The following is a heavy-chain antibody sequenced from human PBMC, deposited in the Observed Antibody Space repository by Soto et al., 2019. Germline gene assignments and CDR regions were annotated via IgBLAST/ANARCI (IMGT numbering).Heavy chain of an antibody. CDR1: GGSFSGYY. J-gene: IGHJ4*02. D-gene: IGHD3-22*01. CDR3: AGGRNTMIKRGPEFDY. V-gene: IGHV4-34*01. CDR2: INHSGST. Sequence: PSETLSLTCAVYGGSFSGYYWSWIRQPPGKGLEWIGEINHSGSTNYNPSLKSRVTISVDTSKNQFSLKLSSVTAADTAVYYCAGGRNTMIKRGPEFDYWGQGTLVTVSS.